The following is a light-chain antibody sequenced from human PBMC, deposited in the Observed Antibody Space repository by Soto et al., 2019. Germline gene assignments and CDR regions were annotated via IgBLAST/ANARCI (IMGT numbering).Light chain of an antibody. CDR1: SSNIGAGYD. Sequence: QSVLTQPPSVSGAPGQRVTISCTGSSSNIGAGYDVHWYQQLPGTAPKLLIYGNSNRPSGVPDRFSGSKSGTSASLAITGLQAEDEADYYCQSHDSSLSGLVFGTGTKVTVL. CDR2: GNS. J-gene: IGLJ1*01. V-gene: IGLV1-40*01. CDR3: QSHDSSLSGLV.